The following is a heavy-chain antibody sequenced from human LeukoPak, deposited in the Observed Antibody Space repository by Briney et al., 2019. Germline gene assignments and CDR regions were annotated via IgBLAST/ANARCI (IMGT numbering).Heavy chain of an antibody. V-gene: IGHV3-9*01. CDR2: ISWNSGSI. D-gene: IGHD3-22*01. Sequence: GRSLRLSCAASGFTFDDYAMHWVRQAPGKGLEWVSGISWNSGSIGYADSVKGRFTISRDNAKNSLYLQMNSLRAEDTALYYCAKEPSMIVVDSSFDYWGQGTLVTVSS. CDR3: AKEPSMIVVDSSFDY. J-gene: IGHJ4*02. CDR1: GFTFDDYA.